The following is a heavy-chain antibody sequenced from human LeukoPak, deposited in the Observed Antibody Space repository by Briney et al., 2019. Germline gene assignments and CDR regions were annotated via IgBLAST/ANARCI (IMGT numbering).Heavy chain of an antibody. CDR1: GFTFSDYW. Sequence: GGSLRLSCAASGFTFSDYWMTWVRQAPGKGLEWVANIKQDGSEKYYVDSVKGRFTISRDNAKNSLYLQMNSPRAEDTPVYYCARGWAYYDILTGPDAFDIWGQGTMVTVSS. J-gene: IGHJ3*02. CDR3: ARGWAYYDILTGPDAFDI. V-gene: IGHV3-7*01. CDR2: IKQDGSEK. D-gene: IGHD3-9*01.